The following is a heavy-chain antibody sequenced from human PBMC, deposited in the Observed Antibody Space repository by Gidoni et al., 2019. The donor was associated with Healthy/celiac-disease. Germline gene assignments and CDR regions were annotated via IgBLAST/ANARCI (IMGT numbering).Heavy chain of an antibody. V-gene: IGHV4-34*01. CDR2: INHSGST. J-gene: IGHJ4*02. D-gene: IGHD6-19*01. Sequence: QVQLQQWGAGLLKPSATLSLTCAVYGGSFSGYYWSWIRQPPGKGLEWIGEINHSGSTNYNPSLKSRVTISVDTSKNQFSLKLSSVTAADTAVYYCARGRYSSGWYDYWGQGTLVTVSS. CDR3: ARGRYSSGWYDY. CDR1: GGSFSGYY.